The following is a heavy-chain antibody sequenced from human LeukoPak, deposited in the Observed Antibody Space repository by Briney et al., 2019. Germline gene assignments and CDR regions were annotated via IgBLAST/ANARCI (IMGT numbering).Heavy chain of an antibody. CDR1: GYTLPELS. J-gene: IGHJ4*02. D-gene: IGHD3-16*01. Sequence: ASVKVSCKVSGYTLPELSIHWVRQAPGRGLEWMGGFDPENGETVSARRLQGRLTMTEDTSSDTAYMELSSLTSEDTAVYYCAASGGHFDYWGQGTLITVSS. CDR2: FDPENGET. V-gene: IGHV1-24*01. CDR3: AASGGHFDY.